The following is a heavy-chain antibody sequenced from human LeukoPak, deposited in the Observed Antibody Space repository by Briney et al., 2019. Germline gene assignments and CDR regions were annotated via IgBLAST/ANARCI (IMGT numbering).Heavy chain of an antibody. D-gene: IGHD4-17*01. Sequence: GGSLRLSCAASGFTLSSYAMSWVRQAPGEGLEWVSAITTGGGTYYADSVKGRFTISRDNSRNTLYLQMNSLRAEDTAVYYCAKDFLANDYYDYIFDYWGQGTLVTVSS. CDR2: ITTGGGT. CDR3: AKDFLANDYYDYIFDY. J-gene: IGHJ4*02. CDR1: GFTLSSYA. V-gene: IGHV3-23*01.